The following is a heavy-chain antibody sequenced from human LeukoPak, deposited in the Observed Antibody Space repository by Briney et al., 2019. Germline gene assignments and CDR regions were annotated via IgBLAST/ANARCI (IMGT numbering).Heavy chain of an antibody. V-gene: IGHV4-59*08. D-gene: IGHD6-6*01. Sequence: PSETLSLTCTVSGGSTTSYYWSWIRQPPGKGLEWIGFMYYNGNTTYNPSLKSRVTISVDTSKNQFSLKLSSVTAADTAVYYCARLEIAARPGTSFWYFDLWGRGTLVTVSS. CDR1: GGSTTSYY. J-gene: IGHJ2*01. CDR3: ARLEIAARPGTSFWYFDL. CDR2: MYYNGNT.